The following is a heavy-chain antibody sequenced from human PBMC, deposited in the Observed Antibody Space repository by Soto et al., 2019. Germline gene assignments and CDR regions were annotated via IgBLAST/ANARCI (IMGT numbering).Heavy chain of an antibody. CDR3: ARGFYGGNSEVDWFDP. D-gene: IGHD4-17*01. Sequence: GASVKVSCKASRYTFTSYDINWVQQSTRQGLEWMGWMNPNSGNTGYAQKFQGRVTMTRNTSISTAYMELSSLRSEDTAVYYCARGFYGGNSEVDWFDPWGQGTLVTVSS. CDR2: MNPNSGNT. J-gene: IGHJ5*02. V-gene: IGHV1-8*01. CDR1: RYTFTSYD.